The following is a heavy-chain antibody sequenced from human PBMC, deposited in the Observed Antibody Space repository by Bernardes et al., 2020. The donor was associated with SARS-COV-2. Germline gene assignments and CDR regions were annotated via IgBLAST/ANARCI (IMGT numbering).Heavy chain of an antibody. CDR1: GFTFDDYA. Sequence: GGSLRLSCAASGFTFDDYAMHWVRQAPGKGLEWVSGISWNSGSIGYADSVKGRFTISRDNAKNSLYLQMNSLRAEDTALYYCAKIGIWYSSSWYGGYFDYWGQGTLVTVSS. J-gene: IGHJ4*02. CDR3: AKIGIWYSSSWYGGYFDY. V-gene: IGHV3-9*01. D-gene: IGHD6-13*01. CDR2: ISWNSGSI.